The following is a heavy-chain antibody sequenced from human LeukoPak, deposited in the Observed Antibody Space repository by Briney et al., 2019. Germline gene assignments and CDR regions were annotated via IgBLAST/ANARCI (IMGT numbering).Heavy chain of an antibody. CDR2: IYGGGNS. CDR3: ARELTVGATIDY. D-gene: IGHD1-26*01. J-gene: IGHJ4*02. Sequence: GGSLRLSCAASGFTFSSYSMSWVRQAPGKGLEWVSGIYGGGNSYYAESATGRFTISRDNSRNTLHLQMNSLRGEDTAVYYCARELTVGATIDYWGQGTLVTVSS. CDR1: GFTFSSYS. V-gene: IGHV3-66*02.